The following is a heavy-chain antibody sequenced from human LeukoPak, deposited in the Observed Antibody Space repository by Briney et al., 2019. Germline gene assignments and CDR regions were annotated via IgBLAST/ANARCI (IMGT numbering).Heavy chain of an antibody. CDR1: GGSISSGSYY. Sequence: SETLSLTCTVSGGSISSGSYYGSWIRQPAGKGLEWIGRIYTSGSTDYNPSLKSRVTISVDTSKNQFSLKLSSVTAADTAVYYCARGVSSSWYENYYYYMDVWGKGTTVTVSS. V-gene: IGHV4-61*02. D-gene: IGHD6-13*01. CDR3: ARGVSSSWYENYYYYMDV. CDR2: IYTSGST. J-gene: IGHJ6*03.